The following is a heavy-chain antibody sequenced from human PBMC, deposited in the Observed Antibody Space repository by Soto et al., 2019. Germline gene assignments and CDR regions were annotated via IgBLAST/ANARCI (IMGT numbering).Heavy chain of an antibody. V-gene: IGHV3-23*01. D-gene: IGHD3-22*01. CDR3: ARGRYLDSSDYWVANLPFDH. CDR1: GFTFNSYV. CDR2: ISRSGRGSA. J-gene: IGHJ4*02. Sequence: GGSLRLSCAASGFTFNSYVMTWVRQAPGEGLEWVSSISRSGRGSAYYADSVKGRFTISRDNSENTLFLQMNNLRDEDTALYYCARGRYLDSSDYWVANLPFDHWGLGALVTVSS.